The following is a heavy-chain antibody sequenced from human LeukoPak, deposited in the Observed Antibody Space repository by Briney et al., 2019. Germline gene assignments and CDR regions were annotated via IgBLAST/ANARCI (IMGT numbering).Heavy chain of an antibody. CDR1: GFTFSDYY. CDR2: ISSSGSTI. J-gene: IGHJ3*02. Sequence: PGGSLRLSCAASGFTFSDYYMSWIRQAPGKGLEWVSYISSSGSTIYYADSVKGRFTISRDNAKNSLYLQMNSLRAEDTAVYYCAREGSAVVVTATRAAFDIWGQGTMVTVSS. D-gene: IGHD2-21*02. V-gene: IGHV3-11*01. CDR3: AREGSAVVVTATRAAFDI.